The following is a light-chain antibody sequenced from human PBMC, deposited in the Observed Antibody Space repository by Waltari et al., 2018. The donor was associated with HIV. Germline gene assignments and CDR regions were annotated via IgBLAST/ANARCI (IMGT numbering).Light chain of an antibody. Sequence: QSVLTQAPSASGTPGQRVTLSCSGGNSNIGNNIVNWYQHLPGTAPKLLIQNNDQRPSGVPDRFSGSKSCTSASLAISGLQSEDEADYYCAAFDDELDGVLFGGGTKLTVL. J-gene: IGLJ2*01. CDR1: NSNIGNNI. V-gene: IGLV1-44*01. CDR2: NND. CDR3: AAFDDELDGVL.